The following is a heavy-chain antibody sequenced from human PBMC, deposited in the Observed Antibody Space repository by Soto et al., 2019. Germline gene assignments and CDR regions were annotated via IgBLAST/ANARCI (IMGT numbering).Heavy chain of an antibody. CDR1: GYTFTGNF. Sequence: HVQLVQSGAEVKKPGASVKVSCKASGYTFTGNFMHWVRQAPGQGLECMGWINPNRGGTNYAQKFQGRVTMTRDTSISTAYMELRSLRSDDTAVYYSARTELRVLEWSSGCYYARDVWGQGTTVTVSS. CDR3: ARTELRVLEWSSGCYYARDV. V-gene: IGHV1-2*02. J-gene: IGHJ6*02. D-gene: IGHD3-3*01. CDR2: INPNRGGT.